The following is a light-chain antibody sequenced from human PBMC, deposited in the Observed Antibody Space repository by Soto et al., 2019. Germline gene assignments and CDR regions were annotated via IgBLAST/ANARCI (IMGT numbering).Light chain of an antibody. Sequence: EILMTQSPATLSVSPGERATLSFRASQTLIRNLAWYQQKPGQAPRLIIYGASTRASGIPARFSGSGSGTEFTLTISSLQSEDFALYYCQHYNDWPPAFTFGPGTKVDL. J-gene: IGKJ3*01. CDR1: QTLIRN. CDR2: GAS. CDR3: QHYNDWPPAFT. V-gene: IGKV3D-15*01.